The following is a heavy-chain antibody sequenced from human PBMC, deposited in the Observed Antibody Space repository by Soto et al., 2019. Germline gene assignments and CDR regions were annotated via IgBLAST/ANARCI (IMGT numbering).Heavy chain of an antibody. CDR1: GGSFSGYY. V-gene: IGHV4-34*01. D-gene: IGHD1-7*01. CDR2: INHSGST. J-gene: IGHJ6*02. CDR3: ARENWNYVLGNYYYGMDV. Sequence: SETLSLTCAVYGGSFSGYYWSWIRQPPGKGLEWIGEINHSGSTNYNPSLKSRVTISVDTSKNQFSLKLSSVTAADTAVYYCARENWNYVLGNYYYGMDVWGQGTTVTVPS.